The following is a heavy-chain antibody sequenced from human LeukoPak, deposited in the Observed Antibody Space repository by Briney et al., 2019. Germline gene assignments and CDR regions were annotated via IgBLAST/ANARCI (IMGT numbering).Heavy chain of an antibody. Sequence: ASVKVSCKASGYTFTGYYMHWVRQAPGQGLEWMGWINPNSGGTNYAQKFQGRVTMTRDKSITTAYLQWSSLKASDTAMYYCARRRLDSSGHSGTADYWGQGTLVTVSS. J-gene: IGHJ4*02. D-gene: IGHD3-22*01. CDR3: ARRRLDSSGHSGTADY. V-gene: IGHV1-2*02. CDR2: INPNSGGT. CDR1: GYTFTGYY.